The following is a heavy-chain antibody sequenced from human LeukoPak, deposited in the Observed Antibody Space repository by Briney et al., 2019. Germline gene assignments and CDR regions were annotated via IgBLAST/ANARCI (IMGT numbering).Heavy chain of an antibody. D-gene: IGHD1-26*01. CDR3: ARMGGGGYYFDY. Sequence: PSETLSLTCTVSGGSIGSSSYYWGWIRQPPGEGLEWVSSISNSGNNIYYPDSVKGRFTTSRDNAKNSLYLQMNSLRAEDTAVYYCARMGGGGYYFDYWGQGTLVTVSS. CDR2: ISNSGNNI. J-gene: IGHJ4*02. CDR1: GGSIGSSSYY. V-gene: IGHV3-21*01.